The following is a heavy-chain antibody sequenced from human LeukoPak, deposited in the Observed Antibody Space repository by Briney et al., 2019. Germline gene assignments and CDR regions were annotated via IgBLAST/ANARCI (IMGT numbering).Heavy chain of an antibody. D-gene: IGHD4-23*01. CDR1: GGTFSSYA. V-gene: IGHV1-69*06. CDR3: ARVWVRRWDFDP. J-gene: IGHJ5*02. CDR2: IIPIFGTA. Sequence: ASVKVSCKASGGTFSSYAISCVRQAPGQGLEWMGGIIPIFGTANYAQKFQGRVTITADKSTSTAYMELSSLRSEDTAVYYCARVWVRRWDFDPWGQGTLVTVSS.